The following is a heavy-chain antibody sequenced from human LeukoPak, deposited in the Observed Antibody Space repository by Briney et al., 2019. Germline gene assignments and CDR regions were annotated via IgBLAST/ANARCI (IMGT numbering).Heavy chain of an antibody. V-gene: IGHV4-34*01. CDR1: GGSFSGYY. J-gene: IGHJ6*03. CDR3: ARVHRHTVTTDYYYYMDV. Sequence: PSETLPLTCAVYGGSFSGYYWSWIRQPPGKGLEWIGEINHSGSTNYNPSLKSRVTISVDTSKNQFSLKLSSVTAADTAMYYCARVHRHTVTTDYYYYMDVWGKGTTVTVSS. CDR2: INHSGST. D-gene: IGHD4-17*01.